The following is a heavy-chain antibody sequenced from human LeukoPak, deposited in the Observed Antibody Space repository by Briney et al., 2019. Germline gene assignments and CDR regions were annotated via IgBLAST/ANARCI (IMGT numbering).Heavy chain of an antibody. J-gene: IGHJ4*02. CDR2: IYYSGST. CDR1: GGSISSSSYY. Sequence: SETLSLTCTVSGGSISSSSYYWGWIRQPPGKGLDWIGSIYYSGSTYYNPSLKSRVTISVDTSKNQFSLKLSSVTAADTAVYYCARPGKTDIFFDYWGQGTLVTVSS. CDR3: ARPGKTDIFFDY. D-gene: IGHD3-9*01. V-gene: IGHV4-39*01.